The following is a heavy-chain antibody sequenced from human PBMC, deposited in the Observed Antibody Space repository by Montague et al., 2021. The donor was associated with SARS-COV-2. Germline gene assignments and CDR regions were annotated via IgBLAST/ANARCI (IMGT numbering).Heavy chain of an antibody. V-gene: IGHV4-39*01. D-gene: IGHD3-10*01. J-gene: IGHJ6*03. Sequence: SETLSLTCTVSGGSVSSSPYYWGWIRQPPGRGLEWVGSISYSGRTYSSPSLKSRLTISVDSSENQSSLRLSSVTAADTAVYYCASSYYYGSGTYVYNYYMDVWGKGTTVTVSS. CDR1: GGSVSSSPYY. CDR3: ASSYYYGSGTYVYNYYMDV. CDR2: ISYSGRT.